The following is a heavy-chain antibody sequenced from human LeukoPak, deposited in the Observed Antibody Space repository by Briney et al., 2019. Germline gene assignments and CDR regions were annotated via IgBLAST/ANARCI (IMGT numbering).Heavy chain of an antibody. CDR2: INPNSGGT. J-gene: IGHJ4*02. Sequence: GASVKVTCKASGYTFTGYYMHWVRQAPGQGLEWMGWINPNSGGTNYAQKFQGRVTMTRDTSISTAYMELSRLRSDDTAVYYCARVSTSCCYEIDYWGQGTLVTVS. D-gene: IGHD2-2*01. CDR1: GYTFTGYY. CDR3: ARVSTSCCYEIDY. V-gene: IGHV1-2*02.